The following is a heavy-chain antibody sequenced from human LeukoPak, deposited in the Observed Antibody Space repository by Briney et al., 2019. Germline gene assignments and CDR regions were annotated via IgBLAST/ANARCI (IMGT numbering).Heavy chain of an antibody. CDR1: GGSISSSSYY. CDR2: IYYSGST. V-gene: IGHV4-39*07. J-gene: IGHJ5*02. Sequence: PSETLSLTCTVSGGSISSSSYYWGWIRQPPGKGLEWIGSIYYSGSTNYNPSLKSRVTISVDTSKNQFSLKLSSVTAADTAVYYCARHRWELRWFDPWGQGTLVTVSS. D-gene: IGHD1-26*01. CDR3: ARHRWELRWFDP.